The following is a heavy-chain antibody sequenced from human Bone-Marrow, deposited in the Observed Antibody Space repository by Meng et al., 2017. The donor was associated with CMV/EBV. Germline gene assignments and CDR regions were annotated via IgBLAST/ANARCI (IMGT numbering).Heavy chain of an antibody. J-gene: IGHJ4*02. V-gene: IGHV3-30*04. Sequence: SGFTFSSYAMHWVRQAPGKGLEWVAVISYDGSNKYYADSVKGRFTISRDNSKNTLYLQMNGLRAEDTAVYYCAREKGYYDSSGYYSYWGQGTLVTVSS. CDR2: ISYDGSNK. CDR3: AREKGYYDSSGYYSY. D-gene: IGHD3-22*01. CDR1: GFTFSSYA.